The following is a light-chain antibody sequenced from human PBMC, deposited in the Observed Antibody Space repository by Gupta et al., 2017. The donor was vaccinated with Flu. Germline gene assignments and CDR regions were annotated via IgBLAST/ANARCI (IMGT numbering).Light chain of an antibody. V-gene: IGKV1-39*01. Sequence: DIQVTQSPPSLSAFVGDRVTITCRASQTITSYLNWYQQRPGKAPSLLIYAASNLQSGVPSRFIGSGSGTDFFLTITSLQPEDFASYYCQQSDSTPWTFGQGTKVEIK. CDR2: AAS. CDR3: QQSDSTPWT. J-gene: IGKJ1*01. CDR1: QTITSY.